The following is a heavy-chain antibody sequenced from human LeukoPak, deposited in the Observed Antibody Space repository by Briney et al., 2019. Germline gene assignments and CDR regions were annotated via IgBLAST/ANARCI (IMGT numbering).Heavy chain of an antibody. D-gene: IGHD3-16*02. CDR1: GFTFSSYS. J-gene: IGHJ3*02. Sequence: GRSLRLSCAASGFTFSSYSMNWVRQAPGKGLEWVSSISSSSSYIYYADSVKGRFTISRDNAKNSLYLQINSLRAEDTAVYYCARESPYDYVWGSYRPGAFDIWGQGTMVTVSS. V-gene: IGHV3-21*01. CDR3: ARESPYDYVWGSYRPGAFDI. CDR2: ISSSSSYI.